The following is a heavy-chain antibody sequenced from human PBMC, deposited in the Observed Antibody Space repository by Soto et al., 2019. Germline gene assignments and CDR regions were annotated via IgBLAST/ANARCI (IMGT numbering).Heavy chain of an antibody. D-gene: IGHD6-13*01. Sequence: QVQLQESGPGLVKPSGTLSLTCAVSGVSISSHDWWTWVRQPPGKGLEWIGESHQSGNTNYNSSLVSRVTISVDKSKNQFSLKLTSGTVADTAVDYCATRDSSRWYWGQGTLVTVSS. J-gene: IGHJ4*02. CDR1: GVSISSHDW. V-gene: IGHV4-4*02. CDR3: ATRDSSRWY. CDR2: SHQSGNT.